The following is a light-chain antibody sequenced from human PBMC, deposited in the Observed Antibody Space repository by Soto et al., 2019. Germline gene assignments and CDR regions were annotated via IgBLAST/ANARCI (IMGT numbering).Light chain of an antibody. CDR1: QSVNRNY. CDR3: QQYDISPWT. J-gene: IGKJ1*01. V-gene: IGKV3-20*01. Sequence: EIVLTQSPGTLSLSPGERATLSCRANQSVNRNYLAWFQQKPGQAPRLLIYGASSRATGIPDRFSGSGSGTDFALTISRLEPEDFSVYFCQQYDISPWTFGQGTKVEIK. CDR2: GAS.